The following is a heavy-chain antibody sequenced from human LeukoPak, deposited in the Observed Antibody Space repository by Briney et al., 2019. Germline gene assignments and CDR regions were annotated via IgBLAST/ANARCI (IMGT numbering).Heavy chain of an antibody. V-gene: IGHV1-2*02. Sequence: ASVKVSCKASGYTFTDYYIHWVRQAPGQGLEWMGWINPNSGGTNSAQKFQGRVTMTRDTSVSTAYMELSRLRSDDTAVYYCARDHCTSGGCYEYYYYGMDVWGQGTTVTVSS. CDR3: ARDHCTSGGCYEYYYYGMDV. J-gene: IGHJ6*02. CDR1: GYTFTDYY. CDR2: INPNSGGT. D-gene: IGHD2-2*01.